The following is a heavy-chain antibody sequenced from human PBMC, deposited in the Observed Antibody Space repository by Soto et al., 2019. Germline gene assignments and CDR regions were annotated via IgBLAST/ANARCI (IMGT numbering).Heavy chain of an antibody. Sequence: ASVKVSCKASGGTFSSYAISWVRQAPGQGLEWMGRIIPIFGTANYAQKFQGRVTITADKSTSTAYMELSSLRSEDTAVYYCARGSYDILTGYYYYYGMDVWGQGTTVTVSS. D-gene: IGHD3-9*01. CDR2: IIPIFGTA. J-gene: IGHJ6*02. CDR1: GGTFSSYA. CDR3: ARGSYDILTGYYYYYGMDV. V-gene: IGHV1-69*06.